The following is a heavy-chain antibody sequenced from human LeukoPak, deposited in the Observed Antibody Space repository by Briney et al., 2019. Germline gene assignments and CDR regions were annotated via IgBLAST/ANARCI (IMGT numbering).Heavy chain of an antibody. D-gene: IGHD6-6*01. CDR2: INPSGGST. V-gene: IGHV1-46*01. CDR1: GYTFTSYY. Sequence: ASVKVSCKASGYTFTSYYMHWVRQAPGQGLEWMGIINPSGGSTSYAQKFQGRVTMTRDTSTSTVYMELSSLRSEDMAVYYCARGSSSRLPYYHYMDVWGKGTTVTVSS. J-gene: IGHJ6*03. CDR3: ARGSSSRLPYYHYMDV.